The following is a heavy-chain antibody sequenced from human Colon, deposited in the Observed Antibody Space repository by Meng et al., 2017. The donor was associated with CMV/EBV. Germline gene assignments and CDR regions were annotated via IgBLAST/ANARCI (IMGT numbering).Heavy chain of an antibody. D-gene: IGHD1-26*01. CDR2: IRGQANRYAT. CDR1: GFSFSDST. Sequence: GESLKISCAGSGFSFSDSTIQWVRQASGKGLEWVGHIRGQANRYATTYAASVKGRFTISRDDSKNMAYLHMDSLETEDTAVYYCARSSGSYGKYYGMDVWGQGTTVTVSS. V-gene: IGHV3-73*01. CDR3: ARSSGSYGKYYGMDV. J-gene: IGHJ6*02.